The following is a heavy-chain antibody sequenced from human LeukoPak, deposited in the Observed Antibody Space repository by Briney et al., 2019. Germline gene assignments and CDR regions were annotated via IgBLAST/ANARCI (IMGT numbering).Heavy chain of an antibody. D-gene: IGHD1-7*01. CDR1: GGTFSSYA. Sequence: SVKVSCKASGGTFSSYAISWVRQAPGQGLEWMGGIIPIFGTANYAQKFQGRVTITADESTSTACMELSSLRSEDTAVYYCASHKSTGTIFYYYYGMDVWGQGTTVTVSS. J-gene: IGHJ6*02. CDR3: ASHKSTGTIFYYYYGMDV. CDR2: IIPIFGTA. V-gene: IGHV1-69*13.